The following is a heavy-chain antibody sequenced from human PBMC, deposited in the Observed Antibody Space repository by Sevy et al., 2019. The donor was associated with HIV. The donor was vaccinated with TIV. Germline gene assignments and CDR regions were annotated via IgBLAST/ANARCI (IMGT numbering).Heavy chain of an antibody. Sequence: GESLKISCAASGFTFSSYWMHWVRQAPGKGLVWVSCINSDGSSTSYADSVKGRFTISRDNAKNTLYLQMNSLRAEDTAVYYCARDLWDYDILTGYYYYGMDVWGQGTTVTVSS. CDR2: INSDGSST. J-gene: IGHJ6*02. D-gene: IGHD3-9*01. V-gene: IGHV3-74*01. CDR3: ARDLWDYDILTGYYYYGMDV. CDR1: GFTFSSYW.